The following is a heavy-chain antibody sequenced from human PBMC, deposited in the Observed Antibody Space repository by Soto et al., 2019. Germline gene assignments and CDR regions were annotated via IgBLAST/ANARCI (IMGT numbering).Heavy chain of an antibody. V-gene: IGHV4-30-4*01. CDR2: IYYSGTT. CDR1: VDSLSSGDYS. D-gene: IGHD2-2*01. CDR3: ARLLPSPEVWYFAL. Sequence: PSETLSLTRSVSVDSLSSGDYSWSWIRQPPGEGLEWIGQIYYSGTTYSNPSLRSRLSISVDTSKNQVSLKLNSVTAADTAVYFCARLLPSPEVWYFALWGRGTLVTVSS. J-gene: IGHJ2*01.